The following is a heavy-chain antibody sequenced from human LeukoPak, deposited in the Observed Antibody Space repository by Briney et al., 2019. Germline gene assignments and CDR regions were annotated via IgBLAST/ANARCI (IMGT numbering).Heavy chain of an antibody. CDR1: GYTFTSYG. J-gene: IGHJ4*02. CDR3: ARVAEQLVDY. V-gene: IGHV1-18*01. CDR2: ISGYNGNT. Sequence: ASVKVSCKASGYTFTSYGISWVRQAPGQGLEWMGWISGYNGNTNYAQNLQGRVTMTTDTSTSTAYMELRSLRADDTAVYYCARVAEQLVDYWGQGTLVTVSS. D-gene: IGHD6-13*01.